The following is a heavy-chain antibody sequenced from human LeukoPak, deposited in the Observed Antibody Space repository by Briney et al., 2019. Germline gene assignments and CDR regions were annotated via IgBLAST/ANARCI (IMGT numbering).Heavy chain of an antibody. D-gene: IGHD2-2*01. CDR2: ISGSGGST. CDR3: AKALFRCSSTSCYDEEGYFDY. V-gene: IGHV3-23*01. J-gene: IGHJ4*02. CDR1: GFTFSSYA. Sequence: PGGSLRLSCAASGFTFSSYAMSWVRQAPGKGLKWVSAISGSGGSTYYADSVKGRFTISRDNSKNTLYLQMNSLRAEDTAVYYCAKALFRCSSTSCYDEEGYFDYWGQGTLVTVSS.